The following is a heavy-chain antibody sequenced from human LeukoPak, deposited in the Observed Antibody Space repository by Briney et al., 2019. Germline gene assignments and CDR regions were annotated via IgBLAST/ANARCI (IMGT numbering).Heavy chain of an antibody. CDR1: GGSISSSSYY. CDR2: IYYSGST. V-gene: IGHV4-39*07. CDR3: ARVPDFDY. Sequence: SETLSLTCTVSGGSISSSSYYWGWIRQPPGKGLEWIGSIYYSGSTYYNPSLKSRVTISVDTSKNQFSLKLSSVTAADTAVYYCARVPDFDYWGQGTLVTVSS. J-gene: IGHJ4*02.